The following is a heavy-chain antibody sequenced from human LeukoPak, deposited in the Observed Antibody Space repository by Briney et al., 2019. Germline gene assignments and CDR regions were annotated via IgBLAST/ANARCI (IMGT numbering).Heavy chain of an antibody. D-gene: IGHD3-9*01. Sequence: SQTLSLTCTVSGGSISSGDYYWSWIRQPPGKGLEWIGYIYYSGSTYYNPSLKSRVTISVDTSKNQFSLKLSSVTAADTAVYYCARSPYYDILTGPRYYFDYWGQGTLVTVSS. V-gene: IGHV4-30-4*01. CDR3: ARSPYYDILTGPRYYFDY. J-gene: IGHJ4*02. CDR1: GGSISSGDYY. CDR2: IYYSGST.